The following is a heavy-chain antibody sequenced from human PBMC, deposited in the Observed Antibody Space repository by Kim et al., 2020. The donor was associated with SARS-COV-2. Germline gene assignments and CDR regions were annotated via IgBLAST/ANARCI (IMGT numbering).Heavy chain of an antibody. D-gene: IGHD6-19*01. J-gene: IGHJ4*02. CDR3: SSRISSGWDFDY. CDR1: GGSISSSSYY. Sequence: SETLSLTCTVSGGSISSSSYYWGWIRQPPGKGLEWIGSIYYIGSTYYNPSLKSRVTISVDTSKNQFSLMLSSVTAADTAVYYCSSRISSGWDFDYWGQGT. V-gene: IGHV4-39*07. CDR2: IYYIGST.